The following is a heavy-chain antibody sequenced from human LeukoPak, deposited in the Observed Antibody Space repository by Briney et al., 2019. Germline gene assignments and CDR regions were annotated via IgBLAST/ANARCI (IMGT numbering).Heavy chain of an antibody. D-gene: IGHD2-8*02. V-gene: IGHV4-4*02. CDR1: GDSISSRNW. Sequence: SETLSLTCAVSGDSISSRNWWNWVRQPPGKGLDWIGEISHGGSTKYNPSLKNRVTISKDNSKNEFSLKLNSATAADTAVYYCARSAGWWSLDYWGQGALVTVSA. CDR3: ARSAGWWSLDY. J-gene: IGHJ4*02. CDR2: ISHGGST.